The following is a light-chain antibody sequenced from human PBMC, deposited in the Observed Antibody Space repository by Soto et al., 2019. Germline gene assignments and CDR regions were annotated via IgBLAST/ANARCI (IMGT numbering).Light chain of an antibody. V-gene: IGKV3-15*01. J-gene: IGKJ1*01. CDR1: KSVSSN. CDR2: GAS. Sequence: EIVMTQSPATLSVSPGEGTTLSCRTSKSVSSNLAWYQQKPGQAPRLLIYGASTRATGIPARFSGSGSGTEFTLTISSQQSEDFAVYYCQQYNNWPPWTFGQGTKVEIK. CDR3: QQYNNWPPWT.